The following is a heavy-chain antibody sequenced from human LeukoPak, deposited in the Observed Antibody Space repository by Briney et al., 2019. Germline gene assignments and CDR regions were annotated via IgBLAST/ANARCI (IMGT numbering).Heavy chain of an antibody. CDR3: ADRSPTTVTTAEYFQH. CDR1: GYTFTGYY. V-gene: IGHV1-69*13. Sequence: SVKVSCKASGYTFTGYYMHWVRQAPGQGLEWMGGIILIFGTANYAQKFQGRVTITADESTSTAYMELSSLRSEDTAVYYCADRSPTTVTTAEYFQHWGQGTLVTVSS. D-gene: IGHD4-17*01. J-gene: IGHJ1*01. CDR2: IILIFGTA.